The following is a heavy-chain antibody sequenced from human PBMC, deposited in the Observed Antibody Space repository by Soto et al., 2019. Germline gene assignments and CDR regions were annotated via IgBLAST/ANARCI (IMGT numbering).Heavy chain of an antibody. Sequence: GGSLRLSCAASGFTFSSYAMSWVRQAPGKGLEWVSAISGSGGSTYYADSVKGRFTISRDNSKNTLYLQMNSLRAEDTAVYYCAKDLQDCSGGSCYVPDYWGKGTLVTFSS. V-gene: IGHV3-23*01. D-gene: IGHD2-15*01. CDR1: GFTFSSYA. CDR3: AKDLQDCSGGSCYVPDY. J-gene: IGHJ4*02. CDR2: ISGSGGST.